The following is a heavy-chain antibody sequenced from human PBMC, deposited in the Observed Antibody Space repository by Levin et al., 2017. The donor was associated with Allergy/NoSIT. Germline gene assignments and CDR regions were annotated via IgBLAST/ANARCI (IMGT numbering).Heavy chain of an antibody. CDR3: AKDGEPGEDFDY. J-gene: IGHJ4*02. CDR2: ISYDGSNK. D-gene: IGHD4-17*01. V-gene: IGHV3-30*18. Sequence: GGSLRLSCAASGFTFSSYGMHWVRQAPGKGLEWVAVISYDGSNKYYADSVKGRFTISRDNSKNTLYLQMNNLRAEDTAVYYCAKDGEPGEDFDYWGQGTLVTVSS. CDR1: GFTFSSYG.